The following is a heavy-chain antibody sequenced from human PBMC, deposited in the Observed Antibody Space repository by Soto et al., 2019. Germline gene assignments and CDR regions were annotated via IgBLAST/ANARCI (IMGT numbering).Heavy chain of an antibody. CDR2: IIPIFGKA. J-gene: IGHJ4*02. D-gene: IGHD3-22*01. CDR3: ARGFGYDSSGYYYFY. CDR1: GGTFSSYA. Sequence: ASVKVSCKASGGTFSSYAISWVRQAPGQGLEWMGGIIPIFGKANYAQKFQGRVTITADESTSTAYMELSSLRFDDTAVYYCARGFGYDSSGYYYFYWGQGTLVTVSS. V-gene: IGHV1-69*13.